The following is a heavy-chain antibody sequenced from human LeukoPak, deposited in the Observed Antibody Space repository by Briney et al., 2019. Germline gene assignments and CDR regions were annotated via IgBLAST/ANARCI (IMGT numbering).Heavy chain of an antibody. CDR2: IKQDGSEK. J-gene: IGHJ4*02. Sequence: PGGSLRLSCAASGFTFSTYWMSWVCKAPGKGLGWVANIKQDGSEKYYVDSVRGRCTTSRDNTNKTLYLQISSLGAEDTAVYYCARDQYYWGQGTLVTVSS. CDR3: ARDQYY. CDR1: GFTFSTYW. V-gene: IGHV3-7*01.